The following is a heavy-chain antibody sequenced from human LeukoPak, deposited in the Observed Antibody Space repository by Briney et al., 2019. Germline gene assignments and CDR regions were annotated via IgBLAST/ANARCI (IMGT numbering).Heavy chain of an antibody. D-gene: IGHD6-19*01. Sequence: SQTLSLTCAISGDSVPSNSVTWNWIRQSPSRGLEWLGRTYYRSKWYNDYALSVKSRITINPDTSKNQFSLQLNSVTPEDTAVYYCARDQESHSSAWYRSDYYHYGMDVWGQGTTVTVSS. J-gene: IGHJ6*02. CDR2: TYYRSKWYN. CDR1: GDSVPSNSVT. V-gene: IGHV6-1*01. CDR3: ARDQESHSSAWYRSDYYHYGMDV.